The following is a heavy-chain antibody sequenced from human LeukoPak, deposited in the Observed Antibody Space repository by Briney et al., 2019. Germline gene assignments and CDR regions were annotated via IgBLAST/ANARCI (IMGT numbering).Heavy chain of an antibody. CDR3: ARGGAGYYTVIDVFDI. Sequence: GGSLRLSCAASGFTFDDYAMHWVRQAPGKGLEWVSGISWNSGSIGYADSVKGRFTISRDNAKNSLYLQMNSLRAEDTALYYCARGGAGYYTVIDVFDIWAKGKMVTVSS. V-gene: IGHV3-9*01. CDR2: ISWNSGSI. D-gene: IGHD3-3*01. J-gene: IGHJ3*02. CDR1: GFTFDDYA.